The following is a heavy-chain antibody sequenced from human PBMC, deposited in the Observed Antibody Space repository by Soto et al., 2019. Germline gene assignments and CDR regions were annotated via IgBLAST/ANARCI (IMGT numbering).Heavy chain of an antibody. J-gene: IGHJ5*02. Sequence: GGSLRLSCAASGFTFSSYAMSWVRQAPGKGLEWVSAISGSGGSTYYADSVKGRFTISRDNSKNTLYLQMDSLRAEDTAVYYCAKETPAISSWHGHNWFDPWGQGTLVTVSS. D-gene: IGHD6-13*01. V-gene: IGHV3-23*01. CDR3: AKETPAISSWHGHNWFDP. CDR1: GFTFSSYA. CDR2: ISGSGGST.